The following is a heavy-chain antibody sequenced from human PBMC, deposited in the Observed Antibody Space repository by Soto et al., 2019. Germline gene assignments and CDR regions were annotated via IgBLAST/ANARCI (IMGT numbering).Heavy chain of an antibody. V-gene: IGHV3-23*01. J-gene: IGHJ6*03. CDR2: ISAGGGNT. CDR1: GFSFNIYA. CDR3: AKAPTYDYYYYMDV. Sequence: EVYLLESGGGLVQPGGSLRLSCAASGFSFNIYAMKWVRQAPGKGLECVSAISAGGGNTYYADSVKGRFTISRDNSKNTLYLQMNSLRADDTAVYYCAKAPTYDYYYYMDVWGKGTTVTVSS.